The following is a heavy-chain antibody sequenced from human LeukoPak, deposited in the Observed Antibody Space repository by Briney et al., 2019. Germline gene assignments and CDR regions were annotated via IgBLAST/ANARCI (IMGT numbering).Heavy chain of an antibody. J-gene: IGHJ4*02. CDR1: GGSISSFNYQ. V-gene: IGHV4-39*01. CDR2: IYYSGST. D-gene: IGHD3-9*01. Sequence: PSETLSLTCTVSGGSISSFNYQWGWIRQPPGKGLEWIANIYYSGSTYYNPSLKSRVTISVVTSKNQFSLKVISVSAADTAVYYCARLDWESGGSESFDYWGRGTRATVSS. CDR3: ARLDWESGGSESFDY.